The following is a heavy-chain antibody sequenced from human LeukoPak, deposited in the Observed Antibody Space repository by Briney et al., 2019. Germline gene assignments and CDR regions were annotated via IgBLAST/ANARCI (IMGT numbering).Heavy chain of an antibody. D-gene: IGHD6-19*01. Sequence: PGGSLRLSCAASGFTFSSYWMSWVRQAPGKGLEWVANIKQDGSEKYYVDSVKGRFTISRDNAKNSLYLQMNSLRAEDTAVYYCARTRGSSSGWLTPSSYWGQGTLVTVSS. CDR2: IKQDGSEK. V-gene: IGHV3-7*01. J-gene: IGHJ4*02. CDR1: GFTFSSYW. CDR3: ARTRGSSSGWLTPSSY.